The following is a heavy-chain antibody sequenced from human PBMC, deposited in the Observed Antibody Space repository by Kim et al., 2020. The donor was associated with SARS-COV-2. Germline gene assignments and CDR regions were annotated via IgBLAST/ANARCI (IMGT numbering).Heavy chain of an antibody. CDR1: GFTFSSYA. CDR2: ISYDGSNK. D-gene: IGHD2-8*01. V-gene: IGHV3-30-3*01. Sequence: GGSLRLSCAASGFTFSSYAMHWVRQAPGKGLEWVAVISYDGSNKYYADSVKGRFTISRDNSKNTLYLQMNSLRAEDTAVYYCAREAGDCTNGVCYTFDY. CDR3: AREAGDCTNGVCYTFDY. J-gene: IGHJ4*01.